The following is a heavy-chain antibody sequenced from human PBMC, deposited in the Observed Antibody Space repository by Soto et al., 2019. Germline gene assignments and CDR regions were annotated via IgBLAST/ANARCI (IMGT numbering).Heavy chain of an antibody. CDR2: IYNSGSP. J-gene: IGHJ4*02. D-gene: IGHD6-19*01. Sequence: SETLSLTCTVSGGSINSYYWSWIRQAPGKGLEWIGYIYNSGSPNYNPSLTSRVTISVATSKNQFSLKLSSGTAADTAVYYCARASKSGWYPDYWGQGALVTVSS. CDR3: ARASKSGWYPDY. CDR1: GGSINSYY. V-gene: IGHV4-59*01.